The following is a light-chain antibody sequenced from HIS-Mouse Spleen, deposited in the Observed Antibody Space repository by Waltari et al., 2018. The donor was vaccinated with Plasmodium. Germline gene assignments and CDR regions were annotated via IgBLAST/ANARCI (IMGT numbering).Light chain of an antibody. CDR1: SSHVGSYNL. Sequence: QSALTQPASVSGSPGQSITISCPGTSSHVGSYNLVSWYQQPPGKAPKLMIYEGSKRPSGVSNRFSGSKSGNTASLTISGLQAEDEADYYCCSYAGSSTFVVFGGGTKLTVL. CDR3: CSYAGSSTFVV. V-gene: IGLV2-23*03. CDR2: EGS. J-gene: IGLJ2*01.